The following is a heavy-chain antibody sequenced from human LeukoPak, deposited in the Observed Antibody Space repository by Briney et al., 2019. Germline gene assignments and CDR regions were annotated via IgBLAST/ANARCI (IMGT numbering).Heavy chain of an antibody. J-gene: IGHJ6*02. Sequence: GGSLRLSWAASGFTFSSYTMGWVRQAPGKGLEWVSVITGSGGNTYYADSVKGRFTISKDNSKNTVYLQMSSLRVDDTAVYYCAKAASSSWPSYYYGMDVWGQGTTVTVSS. CDR3: AKAASSSWPSYYYGMDV. V-gene: IGHV3-23*01. CDR1: GFTFSSYT. CDR2: ITGSGGNT. D-gene: IGHD6-13*01.